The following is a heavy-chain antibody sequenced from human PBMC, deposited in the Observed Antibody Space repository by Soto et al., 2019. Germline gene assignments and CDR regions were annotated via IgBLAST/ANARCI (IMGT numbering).Heavy chain of an antibody. CDR3: AATGGHYFGLDV. CDR2: ISGYNANT. Sequence: ASVKVSFKSSDNTFTYYGINCLRQAPGKFLEWLGWISGYNANTKDAQKFQDRVTMTADTSTRTAYLEVRSLTADDSGIYFCAATGGHYFGLDVWGQGTTVTVSS. J-gene: IGHJ6*02. V-gene: IGHV1-18*01. D-gene: IGHD2-8*02. CDR1: DNTFTYYG.